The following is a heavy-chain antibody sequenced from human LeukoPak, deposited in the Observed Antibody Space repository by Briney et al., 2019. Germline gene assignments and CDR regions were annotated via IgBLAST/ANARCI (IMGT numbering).Heavy chain of an antibody. CDR2: TYYRSKWYN. CDR3: ASALRTSGWYGYNWLDP. D-gene: IGHD6-19*01. Sequence: SQTLSLTCALSGDSVSSNSAAWNWIRQFPSRGLEWLGRTYYRSKWYNDYAISVKSRITINPDTSKNQFSLQLNSVTPEDTAVYYCASALRTSGWYGYNWLDPWGQGTLVTVSS. J-gene: IGHJ5*02. CDR1: GDSVSSNSAA. V-gene: IGHV6-1*01.